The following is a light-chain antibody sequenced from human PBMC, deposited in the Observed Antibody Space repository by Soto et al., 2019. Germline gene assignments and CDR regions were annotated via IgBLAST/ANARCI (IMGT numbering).Light chain of an antibody. V-gene: IGLV4-69*01. CDR1: SGHRTYA. CDR2: LNSDGRH. CDR3: QTWGTGLLV. Sequence: QPVLTQSPSASASLGASVKLTCTLSSGHRTYAIAWHQQQPEKGPRYLMNLNSDGRHTKGDGIPDRFSGSSSGTERYLTISSLQSGDEADYYCQTWGTGLLVFGGGTKLTVL. J-gene: IGLJ2*01.